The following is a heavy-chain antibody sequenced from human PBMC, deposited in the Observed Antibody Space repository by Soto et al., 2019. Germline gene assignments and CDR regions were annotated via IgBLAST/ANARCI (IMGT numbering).Heavy chain of an antibody. D-gene: IGHD4-17*01. CDR1: GYTFSDFG. CDR3: ARGDYYEDTGTFEY. J-gene: IGHJ4*02. V-gene: IGHV1-18*04. Sequence: QVHLVQSRDEVKKPGASVKVSCKASGYTFSDFGITWVRQAPGQGLEWMGWISGKHGNTNYAQKIQGRVTLTADTSTSTAYMEMRALTSDDTGIYYCARGDYYEDTGTFEYWGQGTPVTVSS. CDR2: ISGKHGNT.